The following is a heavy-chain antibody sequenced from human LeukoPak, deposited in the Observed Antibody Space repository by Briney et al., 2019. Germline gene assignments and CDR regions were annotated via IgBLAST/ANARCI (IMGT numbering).Heavy chain of an antibody. Sequence: GGSLRLSCAASGFTFSSYSMNWVRQAPGKGLEWVSYISSSSSTIYYADSVKGRFTISRDNPKNLLFLQINSLRVEDTAVYYCARETPRRGETRDGYRWGQGTVVTVSS. D-gene: IGHD5-24*01. J-gene: IGHJ4*02. CDR2: ISSSSSTI. V-gene: IGHV3-48*04. CDR1: GFTFSSYS. CDR3: ARETPRRGETRDGYR.